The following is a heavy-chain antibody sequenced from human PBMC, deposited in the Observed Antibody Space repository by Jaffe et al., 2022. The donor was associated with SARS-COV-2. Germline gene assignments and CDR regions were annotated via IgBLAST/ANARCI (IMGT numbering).Heavy chain of an antibody. Sequence: QVQLVQSGAEVKKPGASVKVSCKASGYTFTSYYMHWVRQAPGQGLEWMGIINPSGGSTSYAQKFQGRVTMTRDTSTSTVYMELSSLRSEDTAVYYCARASDFWSGYYGSGGYGMDVWGQGTTVTVSS. V-gene: IGHV1-46*01. D-gene: IGHD3-3*01. CDR2: INPSGGST. CDR1: GYTFTSYY. J-gene: IGHJ6*02. CDR3: ARASDFWSGYYGSGGYGMDV.